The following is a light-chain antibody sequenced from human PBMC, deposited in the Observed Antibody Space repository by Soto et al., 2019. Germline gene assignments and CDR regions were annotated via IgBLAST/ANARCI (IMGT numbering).Light chain of an antibody. CDR3: QQNNNWPLT. V-gene: IGKV3-15*01. CDR1: QSVNRN. CDR2: GAS. J-gene: IGKJ4*01. Sequence: EIAMTQSPATLSVSPGERATLSCRASQSVNRNVAWYQQKPGQAPRLLISGASTRATGVPARFSGSGSGTDFALTISSLQSEDFAVYFCQQNNNWPLTFGGGTKVEIK.